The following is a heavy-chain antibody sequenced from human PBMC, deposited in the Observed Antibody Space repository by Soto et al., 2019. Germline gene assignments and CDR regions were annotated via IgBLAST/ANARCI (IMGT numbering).Heavy chain of an antibody. CDR3: ARDFATSGSYDS. CDR1: GYAFTTYG. D-gene: IGHD1-26*01. V-gene: IGHV1-18*01. CDR2: ISAYNGNT. J-gene: IGHJ5*01. Sequence: GASVKVSCKASGYAFTTYGFSWVRQAPGQGLEWMGWISAYNGNTNYAQKLQGRVTLTTDTSTSTAYMELRSLRVDDTAVYYCARDFATSGSYDSWGQGTLVTVSS.